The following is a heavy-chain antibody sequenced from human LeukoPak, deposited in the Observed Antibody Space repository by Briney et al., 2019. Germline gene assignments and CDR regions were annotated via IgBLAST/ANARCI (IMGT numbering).Heavy chain of an antibody. CDR2: ISGSSSYI. V-gene: IGHV3-21*01. CDR1: GFTFSSHS. Sequence: GESLRLSCAASGFTFSSHSMNWVRQAPGKGLEWVSSISGSSSYIYYADSVKGRFTISRDNAKNSLYLQMNSLRAEDTAVYYCARDLGYYDSSGYYGYFDNWGQRTLGTVSS. CDR3: ARDLGYYDSSGYYGYFDN. D-gene: IGHD3-22*01. J-gene: IGHJ4*02.